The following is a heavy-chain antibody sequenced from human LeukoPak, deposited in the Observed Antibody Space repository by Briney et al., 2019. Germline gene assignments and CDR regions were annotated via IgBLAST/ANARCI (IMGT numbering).Heavy chain of an antibody. D-gene: IGHD3-10*01. J-gene: IGHJ3*02. V-gene: IGHV3-7*03. CDR2: IKLDGSEE. Sequence: GGSLRLSCAASGFTFSSYWMNWVRQAPGKGLEWVANIKLDGSEEHYVDSVKGRFTISRDNSKNTLYLQMHSLRAEDTAVYFCAKDRNYYGSGNYNAYDIWGQGTMVTVSS. CDR3: AKDRNYYGSGNYNAYDI. CDR1: GFTFSSYW.